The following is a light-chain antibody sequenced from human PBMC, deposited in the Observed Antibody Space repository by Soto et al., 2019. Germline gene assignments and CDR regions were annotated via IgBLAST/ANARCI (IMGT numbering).Light chain of an antibody. CDR1: SGHSSYI. CDR2: LEGSGSY. J-gene: IGLJ3*02. V-gene: IGLV4-60*02. Sequence: QPVLTQSSSASASLGSSVKLTCTLSSGHSSYIIAWHQQQPGKVPRYLMNLEGSGSYNKGSGVPDRFSGSSSGADRYLTISNLQFEDEADYYCETWDSNTRVFGGGTKLTVL. CDR3: ETWDSNTRV.